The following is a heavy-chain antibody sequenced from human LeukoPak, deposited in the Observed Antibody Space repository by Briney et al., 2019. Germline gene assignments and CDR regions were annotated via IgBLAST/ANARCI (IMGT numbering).Heavy chain of an antibody. Sequence: PGGSLRLSCAASGFTFDDYAMHWVRQAPRKGLEWVSLISGDGGSTYYADSVKGRFTISRDNSKNSLYLQMNSLRTEDTALYYCAKDIKRWELLHFDYWGQGTLVTVSS. CDR1: GFTFDDYA. J-gene: IGHJ4*02. CDR3: AKDIKRWELLHFDY. CDR2: ISGDGGST. V-gene: IGHV3-43*02. D-gene: IGHD1-26*01.